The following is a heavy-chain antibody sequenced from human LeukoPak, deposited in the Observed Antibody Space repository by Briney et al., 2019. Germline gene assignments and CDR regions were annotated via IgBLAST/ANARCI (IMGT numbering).Heavy chain of an antibody. V-gene: IGHV1-24*01. CDR3: ATVSYYGSGSYYHWAFDI. D-gene: IGHD3-10*01. Sequence: ASVKVSFKVSGYTLTELSMHSVRQSPGKGRGWRGGFDPEDCETIYAQKFQGSVTMNEDTSTEPALMELSRLRSEDTAVYYCATVSYYGSGSYYHWAFDIWGQETLVTVSS. J-gene: IGHJ4*02. CDR1: GYTLTELS. CDR2: FDPEDCET.